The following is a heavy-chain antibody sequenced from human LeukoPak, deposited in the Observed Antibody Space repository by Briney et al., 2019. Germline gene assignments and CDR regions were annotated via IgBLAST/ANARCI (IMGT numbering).Heavy chain of an antibody. J-gene: IGHJ4*02. CDR2: IYYSGST. D-gene: IGHD2-2*02. CDR1: GASISSHY. CDR3: ARGQLLYDY. Sequence: SETLSLTCTVSGASISSHYWTWIRQPPGKGLEWIGFIYYSGSTSYSPSLKSRVTISVDTSRNQFSLKLSSVTAADTALYYCARGQLLYDYWGQGTLVTVSS. V-gene: IGHV4-59*11.